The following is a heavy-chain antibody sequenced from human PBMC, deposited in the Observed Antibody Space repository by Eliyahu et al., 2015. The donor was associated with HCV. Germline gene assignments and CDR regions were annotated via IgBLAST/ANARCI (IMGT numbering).Heavy chain of an antibody. Sequence: QVQLVQSGAEVKKPGASVKVSCKASGYTFTSYDINWVRQATGQGLEWMGWMNPNSGNTGYAQKFQGRVTMTRNTSISTAYMELSSLRSEDTAVYYCARSTPMYYYYGMDVWGQGTTVTVSS. V-gene: IGHV1-8*01. J-gene: IGHJ6*02. CDR2: MNPNSGNT. CDR3: ARSTPMYYYYGMDV. CDR1: GYTFTSYD.